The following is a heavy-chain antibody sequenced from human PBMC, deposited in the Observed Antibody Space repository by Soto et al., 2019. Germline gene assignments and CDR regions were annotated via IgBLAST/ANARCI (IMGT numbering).Heavy chain of an antibody. CDR1: GFTFSSYA. CDR3: AKPSYYYGSGSYYRGPMFFDY. V-gene: IGHV3-23*01. Sequence: GGSLRLSCAASGFTFSSYAMSWVRQAPGKGLEWVSAINGSGGSTYYADSVKGRFTISRDNSKNTLYLQMNSLRAEDTAVYYCAKPSYYYGSGSYYRGPMFFDYWGQGTLVTVSS. CDR2: INGSGGST. D-gene: IGHD3-10*01. J-gene: IGHJ4*02.